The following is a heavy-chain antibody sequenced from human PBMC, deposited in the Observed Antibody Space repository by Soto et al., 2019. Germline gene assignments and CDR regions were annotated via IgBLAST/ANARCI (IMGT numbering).Heavy chain of an antibody. D-gene: IGHD2-21*01. CDR2: ISNSGST. CDR3: ARARQCDDCELDP. CDR1: GDSISRGAYY. J-gene: IGHJ5*02. V-gene: IGHV4-31*03. Sequence: QVQLQESGPGLVKPSQTLSLTCTVSGDSISRGAYYWTWIRQHPVKGLEWIGYISNSGSTYYNPSLKSRLTRSLDSAENQFSVSLTSVTAADTAMYYCARARQCDDCELDPWGQGTLVTVSS.